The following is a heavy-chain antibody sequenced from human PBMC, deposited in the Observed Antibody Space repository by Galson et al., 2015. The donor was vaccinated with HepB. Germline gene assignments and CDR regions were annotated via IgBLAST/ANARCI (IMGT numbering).Heavy chain of an antibody. V-gene: IGHV7-4-1*02. Sequence: SVKVSCKASGYTFTNYVMNWVRQAPGQGLEWMGGINTNTGTPTYAQGFTRRFVFSLDTSVRTAYLQISSLKTEDTAVYYCARVTSIIDFSSSDYSYYYYGRDVCGQGTTGAGSS. CDR3: ARVTSIIDFSSSDYSYYYYGRDV. CDR2: INTNTGTP. CDR1: GYTFTNYV. J-gene: IGHJ6*02. D-gene: IGHD3-22*01.